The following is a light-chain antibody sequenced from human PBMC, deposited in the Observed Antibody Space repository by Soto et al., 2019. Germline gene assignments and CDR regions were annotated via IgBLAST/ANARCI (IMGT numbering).Light chain of an antibody. CDR2: EVN. CDR1: SSDVGAYNY. CDR3: ISFAGTNNVV. J-gene: IGLJ2*01. V-gene: IGLV2-8*01. Sequence: QSALTQPPSASGSPGQSVTISCTGTSSDVGAYNYVSWYQQHPGKAPKLMIYEVNTRPSGVPDRFSGSKSGSTASLAVSGLQGEDEADYYCISFAGTNNVVFGGGTKLTVL.